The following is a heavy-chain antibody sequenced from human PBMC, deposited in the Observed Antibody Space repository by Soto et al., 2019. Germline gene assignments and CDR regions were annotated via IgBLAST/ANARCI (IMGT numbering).Heavy chain of an antibody. CDR1: GFTVTAKY. CDR3: AASVTTPGGFDV. J-gene: IGHJ3*01. Sequence: GGSLRLSCAVSGFTVTAKYMIWVRQAPGKDLEWVSAISTAGITSYADSVRGRLSIFRDKTKNTLSLQMDTLKVDDTAVYYCAASVTTPGGFDVWGQGTTVTVSS. D-gene: IGHD4-17*01. CDR2: ISTAGIT. V-gene: IGHV3-53*01.